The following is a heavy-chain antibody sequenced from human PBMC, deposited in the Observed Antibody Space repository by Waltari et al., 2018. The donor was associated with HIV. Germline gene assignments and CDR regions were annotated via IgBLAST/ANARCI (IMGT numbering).Heavy chain of an antibody. CDR1: GFSLPSHSVG. D-gene: IGHD3-22*01. V-gene: IGHV2-5*01. CDR2: IYWNDIE. Sequence: QITLKESGPALLKPTPTLTLTCSFPGFSLPSHSVGVAWFRQSPGKALEWRALIYWNDIERYSPSLKNRLTITKDTSKNQVVLAMTNVDPVDIATYLCAHGPRPYYDSNRSPPLDWFFDLWGRGTLVTVSS. J-gene: IGHJ2*01. CDR3: AHGPRPYYDSNRSPPLDWFFDL.